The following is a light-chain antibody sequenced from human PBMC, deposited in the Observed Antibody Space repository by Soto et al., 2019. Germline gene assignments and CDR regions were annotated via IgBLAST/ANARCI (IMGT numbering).Light chain of an antibody. V-gene: IGLV1-44*01. CDR1: SSNIGSNT. J-gene: IGLJ2*01. Sequence: QSVLTQPPSASGTPGQRVTISCSGSSSNIGSNTVNWYQQLPGTAPKLLIYSNNQRPSGVPDRFSGSKSGTSASLAISGLQPEDEADYYCAGWDDSLNGVVFGGGTKLTVL. CDR2: SNN. CDR3: AGWDDSLNGVV.